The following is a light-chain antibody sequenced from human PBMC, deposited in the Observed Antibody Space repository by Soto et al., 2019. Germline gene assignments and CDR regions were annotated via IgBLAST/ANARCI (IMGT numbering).Light chain of an antibody. CDR3: QQRSNWLTYN. V-gene: IGKV3-11*01. CDR2: DAS. Sequence: EIVLTQSPATLSLSPGERATLSCRASQSVSSYLAWYQQKPGQAPRLLIYDASNRATGIPARFSGSGSGTDFTLTISSLEPEDFAVYYCQQRSNWLTYNFGQGTKLEIK. J-gene: IGKJ2*01. CDR1: QSVSSY.